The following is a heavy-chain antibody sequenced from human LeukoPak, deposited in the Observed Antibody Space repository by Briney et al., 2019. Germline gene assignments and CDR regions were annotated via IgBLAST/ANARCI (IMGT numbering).Heavy chain of an antibody. D-gene: IGHD1-14*01. CDR3: ARYRNEALFAFDI. V-gene: IGHV4-59*01. CDR2: IYYSGNT. J-gene: IGHJ3*02. Sequence: KPSETLSPTCTVSGDSISNYYWSWIRQPPGKGLEWIGYIYYSGNTDYNPSLKSRVTISVDTSKNQFSLRLNSVTAADTAVYYCARYRNEALFAFDIWGQGTMVTVSS. CDR1: GDSISNYY.